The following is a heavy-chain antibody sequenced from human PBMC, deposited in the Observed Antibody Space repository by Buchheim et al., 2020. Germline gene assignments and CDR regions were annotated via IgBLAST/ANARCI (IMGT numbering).Heavy chain of an antibody. CDR3: ARDQEGMDV. Sequence: QVQLVESGGGVVQPGRSLRPSCAASGFTFSSYAMHWVRQAPGKGLEWVAVISYDGSNKYYADSVKGRFTISRDNSKNKLDLQMNSLRAEDTAVYYCARDQEGMDVWGQGTT. V-gene: IGHV3-30*04. J-gene: IGHJ6*02. CDR2: ISYDGSNK. CDR1: GFTFSSYA.